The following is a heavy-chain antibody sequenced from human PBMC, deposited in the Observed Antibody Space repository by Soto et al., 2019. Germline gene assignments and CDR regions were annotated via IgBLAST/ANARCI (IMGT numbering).Heavy chain of an antibody. V-gene: IGHV4-4*07. CDR2: IYTSGST. CDR3: ARDRVVVAATHHYYYGMDV. J-gene: IGHJ6*02. Sequence: SETLSLTGTVSGGSISSYYWSWIRQPAGRGLEWIGRIYTSGSTNYNPSLKSRVTMSVDTSKNQFSLKLSSVTAADTAVYYCARDRVVVAATHHYYYGMDVWGQGTTVTVSS. CDR1: GGSISSYY. D-gene: IGHD2-15*01.